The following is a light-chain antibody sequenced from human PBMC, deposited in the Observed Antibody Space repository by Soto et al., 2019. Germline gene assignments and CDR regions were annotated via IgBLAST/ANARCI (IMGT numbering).Light chain of an antibody. CDR3: ETWDSNTHTV. CDR2: LEGSGSY. V-gene: IGLV4-60*02. Sequence: QLVLTQSSSASASLGSSVKLTCTLSSGHSSYIIAWHQQQPGKAPRYLMKLEGSGSYNKGSGVPDRFSGSSSGADRYLTISNLQFEYEADDYCETWDSNTHTVFGGGTKLTVL. CDR1: SGHSSYI. J-gene: IGLJ3*02.